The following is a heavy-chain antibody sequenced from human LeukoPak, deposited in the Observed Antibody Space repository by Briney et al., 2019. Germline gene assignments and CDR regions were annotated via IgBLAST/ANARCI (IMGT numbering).Heavy chain of an antibody. CDR1: GFTFSSYE. D-gene: IGHD6-19*01. J-gene: IGHJ6*03. CDR2: VSSSGSTI. CDR3: ARVVAYSSGWSRKGDYYYYMDV. V-gene: IGHV3-48*03. Sequence: GGSLRLSCAASGFTFSSYEMNWVRQAPGKGLEWVSYVSSSGSTIYYADSVKGRFTISRDNAKNSLYLQMNSLRAEDTAVYYCARVVAYSSGWSRKGDYYYYMDVWGKGTTVTISS.